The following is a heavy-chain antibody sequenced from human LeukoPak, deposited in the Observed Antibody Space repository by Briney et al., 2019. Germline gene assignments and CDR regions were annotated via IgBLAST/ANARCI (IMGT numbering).Heavy chain of an antibody. CDR2: ISSSGNTI. V-gene: IGHV3-48*03. J-gene: IGHJ4*02. CDR3: ARAPGYSYGYSLDY. Sequence: GGSLRLSCAASGFTFSSYEMNWVPQAPGKGLEWVSYISSSGNTISYADSVKGRFTISRDNAKNSLYLQMNSLRAEDTAVYYCARAPGYSYGYSLDYWGQGTLVTVSS. CDR1: GFTFSSYE. D-gene: IGHD5-18*01.